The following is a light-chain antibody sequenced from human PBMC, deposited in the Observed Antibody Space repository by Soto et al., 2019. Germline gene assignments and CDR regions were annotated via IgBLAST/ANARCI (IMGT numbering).Light chain of an antibody. V-gene: IGKV3-11*02. CDR3: QVYGNSPMYT. CDR2: DAT. Sequence: VLTQSPATLSSPPGARATLSCRASQSIGNQLTWYQQRPGRAPRLLMYDATHRATGVPARFSASGFGRDFSLTISSLEPEDFAVYYCQVYGNSPMYTFGQGTRLEIK. J-gene: IGKJ2*01. CDR1: QSIGNQ.